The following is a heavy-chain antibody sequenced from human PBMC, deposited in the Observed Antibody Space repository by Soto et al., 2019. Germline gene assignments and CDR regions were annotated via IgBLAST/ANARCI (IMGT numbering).Heavy chain of an antibody. V-gene: IGHV3-30-3*01. D-gene: IGHD3-22*01. Sequence: QVQLVESGGGVVQPGRSLRLSCAGSGFTFSRYTMHWVRQAPGKGLEWVAIILYDENNGSNKYYADSVKGRFTISRDNSKSTLDLQMNSLRAEDTAVYYCARDNGWCYDDSSGYCDYWGQGTRVTASS. CDR1: GFTFSRYT. CDR2: ILYDENNGSNK. CDR3: ARDNGWCYDDSSGYCDY. J-gene: IGHJ4*02.